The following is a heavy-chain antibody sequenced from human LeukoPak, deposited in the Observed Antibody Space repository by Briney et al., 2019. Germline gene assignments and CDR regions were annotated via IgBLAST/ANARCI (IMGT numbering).Heavy chain of an antibody. V-gene: IGHV1-24*01. D-gene: IGHD2-2*01. CDR1: GYTLTELS. J-gene: IGHJ5*02. Sequence: ASVKVSCKVSGYTLTELSMHWVRQAPGKGLEWMGGFDPEDGETIYAQKFQGRVTMIEDTSTDTAYMELSSLRSEDTAVYYCASSGYCSSTSCFNLHNWFDPWGQGTLVTVSP. CDR2: FDPEDGET. CDR3: ASSGYCSSTSCFNLHNWFDP.